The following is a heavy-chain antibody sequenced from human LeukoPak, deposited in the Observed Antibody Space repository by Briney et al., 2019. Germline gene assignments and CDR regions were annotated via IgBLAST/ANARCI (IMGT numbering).Heavy chain of an antibody. CDR2: IKGGGGDP. D-gene: IGHD2-21*02. CDR3: AKGGHDFNPFYW. CDR1: GFTLSTYA. Sequence: PGGALRLSCAASGFTLSTYAMGWVRQAPGKGLEGVSSIKGGGGDPFYADSVKGRFTISRDNSKSTLFLQLNSLRADDTAVYYCAKGGHDFNPFYWWGQGTLVTVSS. J-gene: IGHJ4*02. V-gene: IGHV3-23*01.